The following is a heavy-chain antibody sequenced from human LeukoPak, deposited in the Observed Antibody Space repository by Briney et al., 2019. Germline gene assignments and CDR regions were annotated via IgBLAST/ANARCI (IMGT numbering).Heavy chain of an antibody. CDR3: ARGTYYYEF. Sequence: HPGGSLRLSCAASGFSFSSYSMNWVRQAPGKGLEWVAYMNQLGNEKNYLDSVKGRFTISRDNAKNSLYLQMTSLRAEDTAVYYCARGTYYYEFWGQGTLDTVSS. J-gene: IGHJ4*02. D-gene: IGHD3-16*01. CDR2: MNQLGNEK. V-gene: IGHV3-7*04. CDR1: GFSFSSYS.